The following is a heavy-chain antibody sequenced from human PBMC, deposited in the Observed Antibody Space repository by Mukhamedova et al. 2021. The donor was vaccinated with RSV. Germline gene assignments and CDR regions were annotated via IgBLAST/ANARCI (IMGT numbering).Heavy chain of an antibody. J-gene: IGHJ4*02. Sequence: APGQGLEWMGGIIPIFGTANYAQKFKGRVTITADESTSTAYMELSSLRSEDTAVYYCARGYCSGGSCYFDYWGQGT. D-gene: IGHD2-15*01. V-gene: IGHV1-69*01. CDR3: ARGYCSGGSCYFDY. CDR2: IIPIFGTA.